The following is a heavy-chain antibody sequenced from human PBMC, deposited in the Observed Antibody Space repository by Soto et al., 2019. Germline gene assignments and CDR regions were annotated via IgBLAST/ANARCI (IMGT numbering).Heavy chain of an antibody. J-gene: IGHJ2*01. D-gene: IGHD5-12*01. CDR3: ARVAPGWYFDV. CDR2: IGTGGDT. V-gene: IGHV3-13*01. CDR1: GFTFSSHD. Sequence: EVQLVESGGGLVQPGGSLRLSCAASGFTFSSHDMHWVRQAAGKGLEWVSAIGTGGDTYYQDSVKGRFGISREDFKNSLFLQMNNLGDGDSAVYYCARVAPGWYFDVWGRGTQVFVSS.